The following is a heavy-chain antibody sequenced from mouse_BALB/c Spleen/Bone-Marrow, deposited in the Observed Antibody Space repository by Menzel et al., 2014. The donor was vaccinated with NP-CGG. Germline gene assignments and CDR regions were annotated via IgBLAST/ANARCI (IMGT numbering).Heavy chain of an antibody. CDR2: IIPSNGRS. J-gene: IGHJ4*01. Sequence: QVQLQQPGAELVKPGTSVKLSCKTSGYTFTSYRMHWVKQRPGQGLEWIGEIIPSNGRSNYNEKFKNKATLTVDKSSSTAYMQLSSLTSEDSAVYFCARTYGDSPYFYAMDYWGQGTSVTVSS. V-gene: IGHV1S81*02. CDR1: GYTFTSYR. CDR3: ARTYGDSPYFYAMDY. D-gene: IGHD2-13*01.